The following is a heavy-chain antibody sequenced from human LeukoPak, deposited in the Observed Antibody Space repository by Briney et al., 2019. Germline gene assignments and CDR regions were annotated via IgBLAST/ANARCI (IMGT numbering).Heavy chain of an antibody. Sequence: SETQSLTCTVSGGSISSGNYYWSWIRQPPGKGLEWIGYIYYSGSTYYNPSLKNRITISVDTSKNQFSLKLSSVTAADTAVYYCATYRGDYVGNWFDPWGQGTLVTVSS. CDR1: GGSISSGNYY. V-gene: IGHV4-30-4*08. CDR2: IYYSGST. D-gene: IGHD4-17*01. CDR3: ATYRGDYVGNWFDP. J-gene: IGHJ5*02.